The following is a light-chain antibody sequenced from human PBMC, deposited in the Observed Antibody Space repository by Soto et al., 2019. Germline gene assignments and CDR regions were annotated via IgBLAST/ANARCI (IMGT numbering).Light chain of an antibody. CDR1: QSVSSY. CDR2: DAS. Sequence: EIVLTHSPATLSLSPWERATLSCRASQSVSSYLAWYQQKPGQAPRLLIYDASNRATGILARFSGSGSGTDFTLTISRLEPEDFAMYYCQHYGSSPPITFGQGTRLEIK. CDR3: QHYGSSPPIT. V-gene: IGKV3-20*01. J-gene: IGKJ5*01.